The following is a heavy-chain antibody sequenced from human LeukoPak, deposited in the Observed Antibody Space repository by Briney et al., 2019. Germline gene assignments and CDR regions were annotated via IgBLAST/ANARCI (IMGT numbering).Heavy chain of an antibody. D-gene: IGHD6-13*01. CDR3: AKDRSIAAGDDAFDI. Sequence: GGSLRLSCTVSGFTVSSNSMSWVRQAPGKGLEWVSFIYSGGNTHNSDSVKGRFTISRDNSKNTLYLQMNSLRAEDTAVYYCAKDRSIAAGDDAFDIWGQGTMVTVSS. J-gene: IGHJ3*02. CDR2: IYSGGNT. V-gene: IGHV3-53*01. CDR1: GFTVSSNS.